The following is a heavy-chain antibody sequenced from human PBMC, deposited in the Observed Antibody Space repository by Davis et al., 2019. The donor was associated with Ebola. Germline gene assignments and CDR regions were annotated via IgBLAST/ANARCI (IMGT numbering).Heavy chain of an antibody. J-gene: IGHJ4*02. D-gene: IGHD3-16*01. CDR3: ATFAK. CDR2: IIPIFGTA. V-gene: IGHV1-69*13. CDR1: GYTFTSYY. Sequence: SVKVSCKASGYTFTSYYMHWVRQAPGQGLEWMGGIIPIFGTANYAQKFQGRVTITADESTSTAYMELSSLRSEDTAVYYCATFAKWGQGTLVTVSS.